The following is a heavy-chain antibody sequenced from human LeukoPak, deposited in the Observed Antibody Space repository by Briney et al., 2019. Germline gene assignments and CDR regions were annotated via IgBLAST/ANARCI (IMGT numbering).Heavy chain of an antibody. Sequence: ASVKVSCKASGYTFTSYDINWVRQATGQGLEWMGWMNPNSGNTGYAQKFQGRVTMTRNTSISTAYMELSSLRSEDTAVYYCAREGFLEWLLYIDYYYGMDVWGQGTTVTVSS. CDR3: AREGFLEWLLYIDYYYGMDV. J-gene: IGHJ6*02. V-gene: IGHV1-8*01. CDR2: MNPNSGNT. D-gene: IGHD3-3*01. CDR1: GYTFTSYD.